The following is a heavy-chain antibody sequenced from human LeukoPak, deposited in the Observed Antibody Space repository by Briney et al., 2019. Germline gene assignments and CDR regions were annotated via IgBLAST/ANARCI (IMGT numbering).Heavy chain of an antibody. V-gene: IGHV1-46*01. CDR2: INPSGGST. CDR1: GYTFTSYD. Sequence: ASVKVSCKASGYTFTSYDINWVRQATGQGLEWMGIINPSGGSTSYAQKFQGRVTMIRDTSTSTVYMELSSLRSEDTAVYYCARESHYYYDSSGYIGGFDPWGQGTLVTVSS. CDR3: ARESHYYYDSSGYIGGFDP. J-gene: IGHJ5*02. D-gene: IGHD3-22*01.